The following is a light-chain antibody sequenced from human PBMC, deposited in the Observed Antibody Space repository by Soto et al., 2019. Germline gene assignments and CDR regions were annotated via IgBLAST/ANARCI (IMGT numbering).Light chain of an antibody. J-gene: IGLJ3*02. Sequence: QSVLTQPPSASGTPGQRVTISCSGSSSIIGSNTVNWYQQLPGTAPKRLIYSNNQRPSGVPDRFSGSKFGTSASLAISGLLSEDEADYYCAAWDDSLNAWVFGGGTQLTVL. V-gene: IGLV1-44*01. CDR1: SSIIGSNT. CDR2: SNN. CDR3: AAWDDSLNAWV.